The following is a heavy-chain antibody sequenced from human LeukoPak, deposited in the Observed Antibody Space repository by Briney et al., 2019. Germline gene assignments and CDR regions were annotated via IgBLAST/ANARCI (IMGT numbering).Heavy chain of an antibody. D-gene: IGHD3-10*01. J-gene: IGHJ4*02. CDR1: GFPLSSYS. V-gene: IGHV3-48*04. CDR2: ITSKSDTI. CDR3: ARGGVTSQSLTY. Sequence: GGSLRLSCAASGFPLSSYSMNWVRQAPGKGLEWVAYITSKSDTISYADSVKGRFTISRDNAKNSLYLQMDCPRAEDTAVFYCARGGVTSQSLTYWGQGALVTVSS.